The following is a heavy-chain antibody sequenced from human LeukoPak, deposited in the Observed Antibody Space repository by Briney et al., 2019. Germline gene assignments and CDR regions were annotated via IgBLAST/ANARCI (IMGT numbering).Heavy chain of an antibody. CDR2: MNPNSGNT. CDR3: ARDMGSSGCDY. CDR1: GYTFTSYD. Sequence: ASVKVSCKASGYTFTSYDINWVRQATGQGLEWMGWMNPNSGNTGYAQKFQGRVTLTRDTSISTAYMELSRLRSDDTAVYYCARDMGSSGCDYWGQGTLVTVSS. D-gene: IGHD6-19*01. J-gene: IGHJ4*02. V-gene: IGHV1-8*01.